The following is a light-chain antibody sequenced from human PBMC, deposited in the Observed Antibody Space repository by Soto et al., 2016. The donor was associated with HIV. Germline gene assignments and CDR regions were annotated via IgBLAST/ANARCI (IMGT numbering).Light chain of an antibody. J-gene: IGKJ1*01. V-gene: IGKV1-5*03. CDR1: QSISSW. Sequence: DIQMTQSPSTLSASVGDRVTITCRASQSISSWLAWYQQKPGKAPKLPIYKASSLESGVPSRFSGSGSGTEFTLTISSLQPDDFATYYCQQYNSYQGTFGQGTKVEIK. CDR3: QQYNSYQGT. CDR2: KAS.